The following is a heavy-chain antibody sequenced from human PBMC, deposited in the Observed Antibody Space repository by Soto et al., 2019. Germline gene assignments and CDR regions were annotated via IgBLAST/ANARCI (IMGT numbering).Heavy chain of an antibody. CDR2: ISHSGGST. CDR1: GFTFSIYD. J-gene: IGHJ6*02. Sequence: EVQLLESGGGLVQPGGSLRLSCEASGFTFSIYDMSWVRQAPGKGLEWVSVISHSGGSTYYADSVKGRFTISRDNSKNTLYLQMNSRRAEDTAVYYCARGLAVAVPYYYGLDVWGQGTTVTVSS. V-gene: IGHV3-23*01. D-gene: IGHD6-19*01. CDR3: ARGLAVAVPYYYGLDV.